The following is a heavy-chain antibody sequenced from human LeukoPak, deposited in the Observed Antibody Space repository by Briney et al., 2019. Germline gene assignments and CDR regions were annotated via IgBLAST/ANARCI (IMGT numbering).Heavy chain of an antibody. D-gene: IGHD3-22*01. J-gene: IGHJ4*02. CDR3: ASRPTNYDSSGYYPYYFDY. CDR2: ISYDGSNK. V-gene: IGHV3-30*14. Sequence: PGRSLRLSCAASGFTFSSYAMHWVRQAPGKGLEWVAVISYDGSNKYYADSVKGRFTISRDNSKNTLYLQMNSLRAEDTAVYYCASRPTNYDSSGYYPYYFDYWGQGTLVTVSS. CDR1: GFTFSSYA.